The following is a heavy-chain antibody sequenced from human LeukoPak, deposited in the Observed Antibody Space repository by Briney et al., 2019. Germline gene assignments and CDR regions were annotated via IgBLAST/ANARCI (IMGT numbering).Heavy chain of an antibody. CDR3: ARDIYFDY. CDR1: GLTFSKFW. Sequence: GGSLRLSCAVSGLTFSKFWMSWVRKAPGKGLEWVANINQDGSAKNYVDSVKGRFTISRDNVENSLSLQMNSLRAEDTAVYYCARDIYFDYWGQGTLVTVSS. J-gene: IGHJ4*02. V-gene: IGHV3-7*01. CDR2: INQDGSAK.